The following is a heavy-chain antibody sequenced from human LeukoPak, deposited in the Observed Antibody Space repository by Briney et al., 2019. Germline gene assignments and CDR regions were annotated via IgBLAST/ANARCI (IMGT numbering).Heavy chain of an antibody. CDR2: IYWNDDK. CDR3: AHNNYDSSGTNWFDP. J-gene: IGHJ5*02. D-gene: IGHD3-22*01. Sequence: SGPTLVKPTQTLTLTCTFSGFSLSTSGVGVGWIRQPPGKALEWLALIYWNDDKRYSPSLKSRLTITKDTSKNQVVLTMTNIDPVDTATYYCAHNNYDSSGTNWFDPWGQGTLVTVSS. V-gene: IGHV2-5*01. CDR1: GFSLSTSGVG.